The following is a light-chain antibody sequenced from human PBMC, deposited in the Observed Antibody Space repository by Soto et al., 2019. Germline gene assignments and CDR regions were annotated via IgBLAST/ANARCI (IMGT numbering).Light chain of an antibody. CDR1: QNINSF. J-gene: IGKJ4*01. CDR3: QQAYSTLT. CDR2: AAS. V-gene: IGKV1-39*01. Sequence: DIQMTQYTSSLSASLGDTVTITCRASQNINSFLNWYQQKPGQAPNLLIYAASTLQSGVPSRFSGSGSGTHFTLTISSLQPEDFATYFCQQAYSTLTFGGGTKV.